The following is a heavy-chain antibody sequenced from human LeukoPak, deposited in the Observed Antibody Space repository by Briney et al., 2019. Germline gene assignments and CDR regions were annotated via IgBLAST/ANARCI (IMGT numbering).Heavy chain of an antibody. J-gene: IGHJ4*02. Sequence: GGSLRLSCAASGFTFSTYSMNWVRQAPGKGLEWVSSISSSSSYIYYAESVKGRFTISRDNAKKSLYLQMNSLRAEDTAVYYCARDGSGADYYDSSGYFDYWGQGTLVTVSS. V-gene: IGHV3-21*01. CDR2: ISSSSSYI. CDR3: ARDGSGADYYDSSGYFDY. CDR1: GFTFSTYS. D-gene: IGHD3-22*01.